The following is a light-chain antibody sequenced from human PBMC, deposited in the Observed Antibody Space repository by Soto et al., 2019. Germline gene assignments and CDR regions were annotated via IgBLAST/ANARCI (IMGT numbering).Light chain of an antibody. CDR1: SGSIASNN. V-gene: IGLV6-57*04. Sequence: NFMLTQPHSVSESPGKTVTISCTRSSGSIASNNVQWYQQRPGSAPTTVIYEDNQRPSGVPDWFSGSIDSSSNSASLTISGLRTEDEADYYCQSYDSTNVVFGGGTKLTVL. J-gene: IGLJ2*01. CDR3: QSYDSTNVV. CDR2: EDN.